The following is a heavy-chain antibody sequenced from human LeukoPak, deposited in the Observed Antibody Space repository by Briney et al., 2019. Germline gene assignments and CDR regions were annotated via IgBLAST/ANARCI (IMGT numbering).Heavy chain of an antibody. V-gene: IGHV4-34*01. CDR3: ARSRSLGRANWFDP. CDR1: GGSFSGYY. Sequence: SETLSLTCAVYGGSFSGYYWSWIRQPPGKGLEWIGEINHSGSTNYNPPLKSRVTISVDTSKNQFSLKLSSVTAADTAVYYCARSRSLGRANWFDPWGQGTLVTVSS. D-gene: IGHD1-26*01. J-gene: IGHJ5*02. CDR2: INHSGST.